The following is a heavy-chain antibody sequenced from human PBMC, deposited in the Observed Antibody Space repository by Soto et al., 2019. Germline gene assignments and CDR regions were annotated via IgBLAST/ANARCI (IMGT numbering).Heavy chain of an antibody. D-gene: IGHD2-15*01. CDR1: GYTFTSYG. CDR2: ISAYNGNT. Sequence: ASVKVSCKASGYTFTSYGISWVRQAPGQGLEWMGWISAYNGNTNYAQKLQGRVTMTTDTSTSTAYMELRSLRSDDTAVYYCARALEDIVVVVAALNYYFDYWGQGTLVTVSS. J-gene: IGHJ4*02. CDR3: ARALEDIVVVVAALNYYFDY. V-gene: IGHV1-18*01.